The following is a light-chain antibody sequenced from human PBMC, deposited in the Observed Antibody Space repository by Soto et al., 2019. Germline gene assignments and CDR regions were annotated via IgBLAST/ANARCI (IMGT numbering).Light chain of an antibody. CDR2: DAS. CDR3: QQRSSWPLT. V-gene: IGKV3-11*01. CDR1: QSVSSY. Sequence: EIVLTQSPATLSLSPGERATLSYRASQSVSSYLVWFQQKPGQTPRLLIYDASKRATGIPARFSGSGSGTDFTLTVSSLEPEDFAVYYCQQRSSWPLTFGGGTKVDIK. J-gene: IGKJ4*01.